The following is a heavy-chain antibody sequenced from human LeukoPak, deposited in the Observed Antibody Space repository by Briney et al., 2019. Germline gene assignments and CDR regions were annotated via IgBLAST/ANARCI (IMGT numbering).Heavy chain of an antibody. CDR1: GYTFSSSG. CDR3: ARWGDCSDGECHAGLPDYYYYMDV. V-gene: IGHV1-18*01. Sequence: ASVKVSCKASGYTFSSSGISWVRQAPGQGLEWMGSISAYTGKTNYAQKLQGRVTMTTDSSTSTVYMELRSLTSDDTAVYYCARWGDCSDGECHAGLPDYYYYMDVWGKGTTVSVSS. D-gene: IGHD2-15*01. CDR2: ISAYTGKT. J-gene: IGHJ6*03.